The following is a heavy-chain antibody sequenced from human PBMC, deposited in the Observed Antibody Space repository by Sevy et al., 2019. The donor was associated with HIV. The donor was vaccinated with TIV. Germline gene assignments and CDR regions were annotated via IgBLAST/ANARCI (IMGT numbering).Heavy chain of an antibody. V-gene: IGHV6-1*01. CDR3: ARALWYDILTGYYPSSAYYFDY. D-gene: IGHD3-9*01. J-gene: IGHJ4*02. CDR1: GDSVSSNSAA. CDR2: TYYRSKWYN. Sequence: QSQTLSLTCAISGDSVSSNSAAWNWIRQSPSRGLEWLGRTYYRSKWYNDYAVSVKSRITINPDTSKNQFSLQLNSVTPADTAVYYCARALWYDILTGYYPSSAYYFDYWGQGTLVTVSS.